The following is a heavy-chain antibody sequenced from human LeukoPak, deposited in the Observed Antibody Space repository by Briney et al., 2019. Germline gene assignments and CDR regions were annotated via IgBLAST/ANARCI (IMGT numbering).Heavy chain of an antibody. CDR3: ARHAGIAALQYYYYYYMDV. CDR1: GGSISSSSYY. D-gene: IGHD6-6*01. V-gene: IGHV4-39*01. CDR2: IYYSGST. Sequence: PSQTLSLTCTVSGGSISSSSYYWGWIRQPPGKGLEWIGSIYYSGSTYYNPSLKSRVTISVDTSKNQFSLKLSSVTAADTAVYYCARHAGIAALQYYYYYYMDVWGKGTTVTVSS. J-gene: IGHJ6*03.